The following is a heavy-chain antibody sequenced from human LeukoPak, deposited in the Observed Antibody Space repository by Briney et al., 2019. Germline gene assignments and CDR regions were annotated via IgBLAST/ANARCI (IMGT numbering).Heavy chain of an antibody. J-gene: IGHJ2*01. CDR2: ITSTSNYI. V-gene: IGHV3-21*01. Sequence: GGSLRLSCAASGFSFSNYSMNWVRQAPGKGLEWVSFITSTSNYIYYADSVKGRFTISRDNAKNSLYLQMNSLRAEDTAVYYCARDFGGYSSSSWYFDLWGRGTLVTVSS. CDR1: GFSFSNYS. D-gene: IGHD6-6*01. CDR3: ARDFGGYSSSSWYFDL.